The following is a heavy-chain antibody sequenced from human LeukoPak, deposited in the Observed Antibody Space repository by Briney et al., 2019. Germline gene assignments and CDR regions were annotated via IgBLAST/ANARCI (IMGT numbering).Heavy chain of an antibody. CDR3: ARVGAEAYCGGDCYYFDY. D-gene: IGHD2-21*02. V-gene: IGHV4-4*02. J-gene: IGHJ4*02. Sequence: ETLSLTCAVSGGSISSSNWWSWVRQPPGKGLEWIGEIYHSGSTNYNPSLKSRVTISVDKSKNQFSLKLSSVTAADTAVYYCARVGAEAYCGGDCYYFDYWGQGTLVTVSS. CDR2: IYHSGST. CDR1: GGSISSSNW.